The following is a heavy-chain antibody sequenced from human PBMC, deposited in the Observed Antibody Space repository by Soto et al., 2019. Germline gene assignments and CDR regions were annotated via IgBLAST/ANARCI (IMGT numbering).Heavy chain of an antibody. CDR2: IYYSGST. J-gene: IGHJ4*02. V-gene: IGHV4-30-4*01. D-gene: IGHD6-13*01. CDR1: GGSISSGDYY. CDR3: ARGSTGYSSSWYRY. Sequence: SETLSLTCTVSGGSISSGDYYWSWIRQPPGKGLEWIGYIYYSGSTYYNPSLKSRVTISVDTSKNQFSLKLSSVTAADTAVYYCARGSTGYSSSWYRYWGQGTLVTVSS.